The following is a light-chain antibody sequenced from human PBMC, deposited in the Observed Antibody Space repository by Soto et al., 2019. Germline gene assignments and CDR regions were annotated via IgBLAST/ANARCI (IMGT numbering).Light chain of an antibody. Sequence: DIQMTQSPSSLSASVGDRVTITCRASQGISNYLAWYQQKPVKVPKLLIYAASTLQSGVPYRFSGSVSETDFTLTSSSLQPEDVATYYCQKEAVGQGTKVEIQ. CDR2: AAS. CDR3: QKEA. CDR1: QGISNY. V-gene: IGKV1-27*01. J-gene: IGKJ1*01.